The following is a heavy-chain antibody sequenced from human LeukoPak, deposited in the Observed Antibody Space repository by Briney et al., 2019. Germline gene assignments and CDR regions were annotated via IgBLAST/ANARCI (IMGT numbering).Heavy chain of an antibody. J-gene: IGHJ4*02. D-gene: IGHD2-15*01. V-gene: IGHV4-59*01. Sequence: PSETLSLTCTVSGDSITNYFWSWIRQPPGQGLEWIGYIYYTGSTNYKPSLRSRVTISVDPSTNQFSLRLRSLTAADTAVYYCARGRVAYSAYYFDYWGQGTLVTVSS. CDR3: ARGRVAYSAYYFDY. CDR1: GDSITNYF. CDR2: IYYTGST.